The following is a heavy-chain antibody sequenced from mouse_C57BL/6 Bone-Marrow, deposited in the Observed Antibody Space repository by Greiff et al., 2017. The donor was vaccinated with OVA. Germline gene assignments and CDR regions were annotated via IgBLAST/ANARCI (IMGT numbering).Heavy chain of an antibody. CDR3: ASNWDYFDY. J-gene: IGHJ2*01. D-gene: IGHD4-1*01. Sequence: EVQLQQSGPVLVKPGASVTMSCKASGYTFTDYYMNWVKQSHGKSLEWIGVINPYNGGTSYNQKFKGKATLTVDKSSSTAYMELNSLTSEDSAVYYCASNWDYFDYWGQGTTLTVSS. CDR1: GYTFTDYY. V-gene: IGHV1-19*01. CDR2: INPYNGGT.